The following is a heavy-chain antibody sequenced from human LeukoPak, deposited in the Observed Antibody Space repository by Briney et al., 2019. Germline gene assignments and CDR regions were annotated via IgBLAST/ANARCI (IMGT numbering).Heavy chain of an antibody. V-gene: IGHV1-46*01. J-gene: IGHJ4*02. CDR1: GYTFTSYY. Sequence: ASVKVSCKASGYTFTSYYMHWVRQAPGQGLEWMGIINPSGGSTSYAQKFQGRVTMTWDMSTSTVYMELSSLRSEDTAVYYCARDLGSRIFDYWGQGTLVTVSS. D-gene: IGHD6-13*01. CDR2: INPSGGST. CDR3: ARDLGSRIFDY.